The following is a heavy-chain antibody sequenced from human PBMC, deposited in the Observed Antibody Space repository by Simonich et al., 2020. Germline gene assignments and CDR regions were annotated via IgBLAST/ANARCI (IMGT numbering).Heavy chain of an antibody. CDR1: GGSISSSRYY. CDR2: SYYSGRT. V-gene: IGHV4-39*01. D-gene: IGHD6-6*01. CDR3: ARWAYSSSYFDY. J-gene: IGHJ4*02. Sequence: QLQLQESGPGLVKPSETLSLNGTVSGGSISSSRYYWGWNRQHPGKGLEWIGSSYYSGRTSHNPSLKSRGTISVDTSKTQFSLKLSSVTAADTAVYYCARWAYSSSYFDYWGQGTLVTVSS.